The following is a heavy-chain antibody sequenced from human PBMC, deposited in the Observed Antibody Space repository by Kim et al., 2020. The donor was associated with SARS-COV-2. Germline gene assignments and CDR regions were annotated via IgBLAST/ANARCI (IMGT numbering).Heavy chain of an antibody. V-gene: IGHV3-23*01. D-gene: IGHD4-17*01. Sequence: GGSLRLSCAASRFTFSGYAMSWVRQAPGKGLEWVSAISGSGGTTYYADSMKGRFTISRDNSKNTLYLQMNSLRAEDTAIYYCAKGTMTTVTDVDYWGQGTLVTVSS. CDR3: AKGTMTTVTDVDY. CDR2: ISGSGGTT. J-gene: IGHJ4*02. CDR1: RFTFSGYA.